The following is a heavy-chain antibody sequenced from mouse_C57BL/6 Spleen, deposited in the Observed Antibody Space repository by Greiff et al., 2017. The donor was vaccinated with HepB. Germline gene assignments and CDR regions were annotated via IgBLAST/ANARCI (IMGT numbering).Heavy chain of an antibody. J-gene: IGHJ4*01. V-gene: IGHV5-6*01. CDR3: ARHPYDCDGYYYAMDY. D-gene: IGHD2-4*01. Sequence: EVQRVESGGDLVKPGGSLKLSCAASGFTFSSYGMSWVRQTPDKRLEWVATISSGGSYTYYPDSVKGRFTISRDNAKNTLYLQMSSLKSEDTAMYYGARHPYDCDGYYYAMDYWGQGTSVTGSS. CDR2: ISSGGSYT. CDR1: GFTFSSYG.